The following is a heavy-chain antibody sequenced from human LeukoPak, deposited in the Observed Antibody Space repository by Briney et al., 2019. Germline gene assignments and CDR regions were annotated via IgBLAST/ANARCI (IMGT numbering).Heavy chain of an antibody. J-gene: IGHJ4*02. Sequence: SETLSLTCTVSGGSISSYYWSWIRQPPGNGLEWIGYIYYSGSTNYNPSLKSRVTISVDSSKNQFSLKLSSVTATDTAVYYCPSHFNWNRRGYFDYWGQGTLVTLSS. CDR2: IYYSGST. D-gene: IGHD1-1*01. CDR3: PSHFNWNRRGYFDY. CDR1: GGSISSYY. V-gene: IGHV4-59*08.